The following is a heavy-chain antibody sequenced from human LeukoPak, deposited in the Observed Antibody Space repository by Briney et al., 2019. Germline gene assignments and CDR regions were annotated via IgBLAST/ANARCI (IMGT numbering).Heavy chain of an antibody. CDR3: ARVRPWRGYCSSTSCSLDMDV. J-gene: IGHJ6*03. D-gene: IGHD2-2*01. Sequence: ASVKVSCKASGYTFTSYDINWVRQATGQGLEWMGWMNPNSGNTGYAQKFQGRVTMTRNTSISTAYMELSSLRSEDTAVYYCARVRPWRGYCSSTSCSLDMDVWGKGTTVTVSS. V-gene: IGHV1-8*01. CDR1: GYTFTSYD. CDR2: MNPNSGNT.